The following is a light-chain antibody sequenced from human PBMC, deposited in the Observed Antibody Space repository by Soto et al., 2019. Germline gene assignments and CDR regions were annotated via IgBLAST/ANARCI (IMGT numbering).Light chain of an antibody. V-gene: IGKV3-20*01. CDR2: GAS. J-gene: IGKJ1*01. CDR3: QQYGSSPTWT. CDR1: QSVSSSY. Sequence: EIGLTQSPGTLSLSPGEIATLSCRAIQSVSSSYLAWYQQKPGQAPRLLIYGASTRATGIPDRFSGSGSGTDFTLTISRLEPEDSAVYYCQQYGSSPTWTFGQGTKVDIK.